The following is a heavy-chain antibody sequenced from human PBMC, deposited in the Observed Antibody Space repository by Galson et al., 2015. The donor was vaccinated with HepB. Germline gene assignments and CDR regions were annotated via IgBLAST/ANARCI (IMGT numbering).Heavy chain of an antibody. V-gene: IGHV4-61*02. Sequence: TLSLTCTVSGGSISSRSYYWSWIRQPAGKGLEWIGRIYSSGSTNYNPSLESRVPISVDTPQNQFSLKLRSVTAADTAVYYCATDQTSYGTTFFDYWGQRTLVIVSS. CDR1: GGSISSRSYY. D-gene: IGHD3-10*01. CDR2: IYSSGST. J-gene: IGHJ4*02. CDR3: ATDQTSYGTTFFDY.